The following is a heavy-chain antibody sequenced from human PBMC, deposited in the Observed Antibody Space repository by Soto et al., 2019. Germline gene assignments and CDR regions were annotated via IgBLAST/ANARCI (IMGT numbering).Heavy chain of an antibody. J-gene: IGHJ6*02. CDR2: INPNSGGT. D-gene: IGHD5-18*01. CDR1: GYAFTGYY. V-gene: IGHV1-2*04. CDR3: ARDWRNDTAMHITHYAMDV. Sequence: ASVKVSCKASGYAFTGYYMHWVRQAPGQGLEWMGWINPNSGGTNYAQKFQGWVTMTRDTSISTAYMELSRLRSDDTAVYYCARDWRNDTAMHITHYAMDVWGQGITLSVSS.